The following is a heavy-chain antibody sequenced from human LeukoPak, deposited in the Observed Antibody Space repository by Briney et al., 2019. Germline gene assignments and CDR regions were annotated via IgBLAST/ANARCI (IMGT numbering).Heavy chain of an antibody. CDR1: GFTFSAYW. V-gene: IGHV3-74*01. CDR3: ARDLSWLLFDY. D-gene: IGHD3-9*01. J-gene: IGHJ4*02. CDR2: VKYDGRTT. Sequence: GGSLRLSCAASGFTFSAYWMHWVRQAPGKGLVWVSRVKYDGRTTAYADSVKGRFTISRDNTRNILYLEMNSLRVEDTAVYYCARDLSWLLFDYWGQGALVPVSS.